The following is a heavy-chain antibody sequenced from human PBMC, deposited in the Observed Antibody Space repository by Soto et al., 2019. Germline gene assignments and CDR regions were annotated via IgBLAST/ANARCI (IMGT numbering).Heavy chain of an antibody. CDR2: INHSGST. V-gene: IGHV4-34*01. D-gene: IGHD3-16*01. Sequence: PSETLSLTCAVYGGSFSGYYWSWIRQPPGKGLEWIGEINHSGSTNYNPSLKSRVTISVDTSKNQFSLKLSSVTAADTAVYYCARGVYRYYYYYGMDVWGQGTTVTVSS. CDR1: GGSFSGYY. CDR3: ARGVYRYYYYYGMDV. J-gene: IGHJ6*02.